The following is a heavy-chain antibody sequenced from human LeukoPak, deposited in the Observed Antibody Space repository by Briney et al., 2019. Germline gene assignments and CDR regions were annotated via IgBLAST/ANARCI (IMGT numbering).Heavy chain of an antibody. D-gene: IGHD3-3*01. CDR1: GYSFISYW. V-gene: IGHV5-51*01. J-gene: IGHJ6*03. CDR3: ARGMSGWGTYFYYYMDV. CDR2: IYPGDSDT. Sequence: GESLKISCKGSGYSFISYWIGWVRQMPGKGLEWMGIIYPGDSDTRYSPSFQGQVTISADKSISTAYLQWSSLKASDTAMYYCARGMSGWGTYFYYYMDVWGKGTTVTISS.